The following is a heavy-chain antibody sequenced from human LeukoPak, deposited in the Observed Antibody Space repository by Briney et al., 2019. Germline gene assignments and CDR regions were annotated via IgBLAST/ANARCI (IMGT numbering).Heavy chain of an antibody. J-gene: IGHJ5*02. V-gene: IGHV1-2*02. CDR2: INPNSGGT. D-gene: IGHD4-23*01. Sequence: ASVTVSCKASGYTFTGYYMHWVRQAPGQGLEWMGWINPNSGGTNYAQKFQGRVTMTRDTSISTTYMELSRLRSDDTAVYYCARGPYDGDWFDPWGQGTLVTVSS. CDR3: ARGPYDGDWFDP. CDR1: GYTFTGYY.